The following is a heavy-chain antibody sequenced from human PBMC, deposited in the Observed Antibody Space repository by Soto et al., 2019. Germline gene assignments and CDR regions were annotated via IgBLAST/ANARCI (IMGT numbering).Heavy chain of an antibody. CDR3: ARDPNIAVAGLFDY. Sequence: GSLRLSCAASGFTFSSYSMNWVRQAPGKGLEWVSSISSSSSYIYYADSVKGRFTISRDNAKNSLYLQMNSLRAEDTAVYYCARDPNIAVAGLFDYWGQGTLVTVSS. D-gene: IGHD6-19*01. CDR1: GFTFSSYS. J-gene: IGHJ4*02. V-gene: IGHV3-21*01. CDR2: ISSSSSYI.